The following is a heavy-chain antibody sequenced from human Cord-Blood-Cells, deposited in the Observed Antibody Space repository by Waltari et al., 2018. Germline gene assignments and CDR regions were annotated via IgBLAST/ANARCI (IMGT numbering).Heavy chain of an antibody. CDR1: GYPFTSYD. D-gene: IGHD3-10*01. Sequence: QVQLVQSGAQAKKPAASVKVPCKAPGYPFTSYDINWLRQATGQGLEWMGWSNPNSGNTGYAQKFQGRVTITRNTSISTAYMELSSLRSEDTAVYYCARGPYGSGSYYNYWGQGTLVTVSS. J-gene: IGHJ4*02. CDR2: SNPNSGNT. V-gene: IGHV1-8*03. CDR3: ARGPYGSGSYYNY.